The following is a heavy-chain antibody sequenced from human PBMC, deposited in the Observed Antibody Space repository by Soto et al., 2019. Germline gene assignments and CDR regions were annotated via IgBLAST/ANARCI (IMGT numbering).Heavy chain of an antibody. V-gene: IGHV1-18*01. D-gene: IGHD3-10*01. J-gene: IGHJ4*02. Sequence: ASVKVSCKASGYMFISYGINWVRQAPGQGLEWMGWISGYNGNTKYAQNLQGRVTMTTDTSTSTAYMEMRSLRSDDTAVYYCVRDLDGSGSYYTDYWGPGALVTVSS. CDR2: ISGYNGNT. CDR3: VRDLDGSGSYYTDY. CDR1: GYMFISYG.